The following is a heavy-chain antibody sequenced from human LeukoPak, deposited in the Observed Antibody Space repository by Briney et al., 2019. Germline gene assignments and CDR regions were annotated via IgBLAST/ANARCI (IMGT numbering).Heavy chain of an antibody. J-gene: IGHJ4*02. CDR2: INPNSGGT. D-gene: IGHD1-26*01. Sequence: ASVKVSCKASGYTFNGYYMHWVRQAPGQGLEWMGWINPNSGGTNYAQKFQGRVTMTRDTSISTAYMELSRLRSDDAAVYYCAIDIVGATVFYVWGQGTLVTVSS. CDR1: GYTFNGYY. CDR3: AIDIVGATVFYV. V-gene: IGHV1-2*02.